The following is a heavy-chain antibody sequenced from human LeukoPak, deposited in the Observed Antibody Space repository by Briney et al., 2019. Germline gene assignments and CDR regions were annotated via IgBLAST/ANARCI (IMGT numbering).Heavy chain of an antibody. Sequence: GGSLRLSCTASGFTFGDYAMSWFRQAPGKGLEWVGFIRSQAYGGTTEYAASVKGRFTISRDDSKSIAYLQMNSLKTEDTAVYYCTRDLVRIVVVPAADTRIAAAGTGFDYWGQGTLVTVSS. J-gene: IGHJ4*02. CDR1: GFTFGDYA. CDR2: IRSQAYGGTT. CDR3: TRDLVRIVVVPAADTRIAAAGTGFDY. D-gene: IGHD2-2*01. V-gene: IGHV3-49*03.